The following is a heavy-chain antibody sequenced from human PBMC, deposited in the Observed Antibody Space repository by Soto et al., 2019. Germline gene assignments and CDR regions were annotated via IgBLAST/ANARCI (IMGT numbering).Heavy chain of an antibody. CDR3: ARHIVVVTADAFDI. CDR2: IIPIFGTA. V-gene: IGHV1-69*13. CDR1: GGTFSSYA. J-gene: IGHJ3*02. D-gene: IGHD2-21*02. Sequence: SVKVSCKASGGTFSSYAISWVRQAPGQGLEWMGGIIPIFGTANYAQKFQGRVTITADESTSTAYMELSSLRSEDTAVYYCARHIVVVTADAFDIWGQGTMVTVSS.